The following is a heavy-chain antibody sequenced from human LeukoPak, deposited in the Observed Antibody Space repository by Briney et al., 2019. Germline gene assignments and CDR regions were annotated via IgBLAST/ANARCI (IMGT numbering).Heavy chain of an antibody. CDR3: ARENLGNWFDP. CDR1: GGSISNYY. D-gene: IGHD1-14*01. CDR2: IYYSGST. Sequence: PSETLSLTCTVSGGSISNYYWSWIRQPPGKGLEWIGYIYYSGSTNYNPSLKSRVTISVDTSKYQFSLKLSSVTAADTAVYYCARENLGNWFDPWGQGTLVTVSS. J-gene: IGHJ5*02. V-gene: IGHV4-59*01.